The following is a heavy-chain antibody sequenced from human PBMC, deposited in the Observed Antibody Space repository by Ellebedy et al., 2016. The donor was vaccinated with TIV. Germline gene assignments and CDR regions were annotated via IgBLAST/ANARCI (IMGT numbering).Heavy chain of an antibody. V-gene: IGHV3-9*03. CDR3: AKDRSSSWYGNDAFDI. Sequence: PGGSLRLSCAASGFTFDDYAMHWVRQAPGKGLEWVSGISWNGGSIGYADSVKGRFTISRDNAKNSLYLQMNSLRAEDMALYYCAKDRSSSWYGNDAFDIWGQGTMVTVSS. CDR2: ISWNGGSI. D-gene: IGHD6-13*01. J-gene: IGHJ3*02. CDR1: GFTFDDYA.